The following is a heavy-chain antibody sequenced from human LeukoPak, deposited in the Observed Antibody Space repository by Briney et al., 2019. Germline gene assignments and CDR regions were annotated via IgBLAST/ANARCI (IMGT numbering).Heavy chain of an antibody. CDR2: IYHSGST. CDR1: DYSISSGYY. J-gene: IGHJ5*02. Sequence: SETLSLTCTVSDYSISSGYYWGWIRQPPGKGLEWVGSIYHSGSTYYNPSLKSRVTISVDTSKNQFSLKLSSVTAADTAVYYCARDASGSYVPNWFDPWGQGTLVTVSS. CDR3: ARDASGSYVPNWFDP. D-gene: IGHD1-26*01. V-gene: IGHV4-38-2*02.